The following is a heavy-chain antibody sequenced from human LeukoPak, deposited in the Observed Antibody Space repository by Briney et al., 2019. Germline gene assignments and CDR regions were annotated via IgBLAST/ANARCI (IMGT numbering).Heavy chain of an antibody. CDR3: ANEIRPNDH. V-gene: IGHV3-23*01. Sequence: GGSLRLSCVASGFAFSSHAMTWVRQAPGKGLEWVSAISISGDRTYYADSVKGRFTISRDNPKTTVYLQMDSRRAEDTAVYYSANEIRPNDHWGQGTLVTVSS. J-gene: IGHJ4*02. CDR2: ISISGDRT. CDR1: GFAFSSHA.